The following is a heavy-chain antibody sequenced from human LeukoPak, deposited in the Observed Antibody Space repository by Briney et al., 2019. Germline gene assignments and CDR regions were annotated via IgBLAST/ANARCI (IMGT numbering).Heavy chain of an antibody. CDR2: IIPIFGTA. CDR1: GGTFSSYA. J-gene: IGHJ4*02. D-gene: IGHD3-3*01. V-gene: IGHV1-69*05. CDR3: ARDSSVTIFGVVIAHFDY. Sequence: SVKVSCKASGGTFSSYAISWVRQAPGQGLEWMGRIIPIFGTANYAQKFQGRVTITTDESTSTAYMELSSLRSEDTAVYYCARDSSVTIFGVVIAHFDYWGQGTLVTVSS.